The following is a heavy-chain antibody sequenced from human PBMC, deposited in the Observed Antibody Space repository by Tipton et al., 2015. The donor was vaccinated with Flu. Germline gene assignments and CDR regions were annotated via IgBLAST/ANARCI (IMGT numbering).Heavy chain of an antibody. CDR2: ILPRGDT. Sequence: TLSLTCAVNGESLGNYFWTWIRQPPGKGLEWIGQILPRGDTNYNPSLKSRITMSVDTDKNQVSLRLSSVTAADTAVYYCARRTIFGVVVSLYWYFDLWGRGTLVTVSS. V-gene: IGHV4-34*12. D-gene: IGHD3-3*01. J-gene: IGHJ2*01. CDR3: ARRTIFGVVVSLYWYFDL. CDR1: GESLGNYF.